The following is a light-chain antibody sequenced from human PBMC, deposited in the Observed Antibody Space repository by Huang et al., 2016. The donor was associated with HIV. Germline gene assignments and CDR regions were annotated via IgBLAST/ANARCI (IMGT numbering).Light chain of an antibody. Sequence: EIVMTQSPATLSVSPGERATLSCRASQSFSSNLAWYQQKPGQAPRLLIYGASTRATGIPARFSGSGSGTEFTLTISSLQSEDFAVYYCQQYNNWPRGTFGQGTKVEIK. CDR3: QQYNNWPRGT. J-gene: IGKJ1*01. V-gene: IGKV3-15*01. CDR1: QSFSSN. CDR2: GAS.